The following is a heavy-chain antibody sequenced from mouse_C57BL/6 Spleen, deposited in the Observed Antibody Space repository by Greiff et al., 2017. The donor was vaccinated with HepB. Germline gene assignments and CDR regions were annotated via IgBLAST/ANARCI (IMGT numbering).Heavy chain of an antibody. V-gene: IGHV5-6*01. CDR2: ISSGGSYT. J-gene: IGHJ2*01. CDR3: ARGGYYVKRNDFDY. CDR1: GFTFSSYG. Sequence: EVHLVESGGDLVKPGGSLKLSCAASGFTFSSYGMSWVRQTPDKRLEWVATISSGGSYTYYPDSVKGRFTISRDNAKNTLYLQMSSLKSEDTAMYYCARGGYYVKRNDFDYWGQGTTLTVSS. D-gene: IGHD2-3*01.